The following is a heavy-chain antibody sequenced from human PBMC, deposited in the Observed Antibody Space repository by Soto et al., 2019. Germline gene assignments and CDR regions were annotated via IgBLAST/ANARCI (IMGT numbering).Heavy chain of an antibody. Sequence: QVHLVESGGGVVQPGRSLRLSCAASGFTFSSYGMHWVRQAPGKELEWVAVISHDGSNKYYADSVKGRFTISRDNSKNSQYQQMNSLRAEETVVYYCAKGIAAAGLFAYWGQGTVVTVSS. V-gene: IGHV3-30*18. CDR3: AKGIAAAGLFAY. D-gene: IGHD6-13*01. J-gene: IGHJ4*02. CDR1: GFTFSSYG. CDR2: ISHDGSNK.